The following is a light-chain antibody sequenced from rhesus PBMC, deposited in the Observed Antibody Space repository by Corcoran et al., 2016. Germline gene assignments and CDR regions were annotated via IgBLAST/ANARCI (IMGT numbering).Light chain of an antibody. V-gene: IGLV2-32*01. Sequence: QAALTQPRSVSGSPGQSVTISCTGTSSDIGAYNYVSWYQHHPGTAPKLMIYEVSKRPSGVSDRCSGSKSGNTASLTISGLQAEDEADYDCCSYAGSYTYIFGSGTRLTVL. CDR2: EVS. CDR3: CSYAGSYTYI. CDR1: SSDIGAYNY. J-gene: IGLJ1*01.